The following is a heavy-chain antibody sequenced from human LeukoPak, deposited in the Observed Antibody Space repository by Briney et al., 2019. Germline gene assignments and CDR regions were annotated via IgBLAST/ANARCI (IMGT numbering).Heavy chain of an antibody. CDR2: IRESGGST. D-gene: IGHD3-10*01. J-gene: IGHJ4*02. CDR3: ARTKTYGTTWFGGIE. CDR1: GFTFSSYA. V-gene: IGHV3-23*01. Sequence: GGSLRLSCAASGFTFSSYAMSWVRQAPGKVLEWVSAIRESGGSTHYADSVKGRFTISRDTSKNTLYLQMNSLIAEDTAVYYCARTKTYGTTWFGGIEWGEGALVTVSS.